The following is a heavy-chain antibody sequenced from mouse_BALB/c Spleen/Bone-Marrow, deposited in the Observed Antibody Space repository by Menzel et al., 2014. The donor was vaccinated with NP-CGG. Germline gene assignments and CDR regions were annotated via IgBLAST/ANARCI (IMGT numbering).Heavy chain of an antibody. Sequence: QVQLQQSAAELARPGASVKMSCKASGYTFTSYTMHWVKQRPGQGLEWIGYINPSSGYTEYNQKFKDKTTLTADKSSSTAYMQLSSLTSEDSAVYYCAGRGALFFAYWGQGTLVTVSA. V-gene: IGHV1-4*02. J-gene: IGHJ3*01. CDR3: AGRGALFFAY. D-gene: IGHD1-1*02. CDR1: GYTFTSYT. CDR2: INPSSGYT.